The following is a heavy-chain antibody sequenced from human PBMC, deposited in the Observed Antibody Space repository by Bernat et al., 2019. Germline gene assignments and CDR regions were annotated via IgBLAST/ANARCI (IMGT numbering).Heavy chain of an antibody. CDR1: GFTFSSYA. V-gene: IGHV3-49*04. J-gene: IGHJ4*02. CDR2: IRSKAYGGTT. Sequence: EVQLVESGGGLVQPGGSLRLSCAASGFTFSSYAMSWVRQAPGKGLEWVGFIRSKAYGGTTEYAASVKGRFTISRDDSKSIAYLQMNSLKTEDTAVYYCTREPPFKAGHYWGQGTLVTVSS. D-gene: IGHD6-13*01. CDR3: TREPPFKAGHY.